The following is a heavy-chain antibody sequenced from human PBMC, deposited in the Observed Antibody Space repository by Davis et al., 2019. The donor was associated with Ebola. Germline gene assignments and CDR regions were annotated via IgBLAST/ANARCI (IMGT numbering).Heavy chain of an antibody. CDR3: VRDAGWQRLDN. Sequence: GESLKISCAASGFTFTSFWMTWVRQAPGKGLEWVAHIKQDGSQKYYVDSVKGRFTISRDNAQTSVSLQMNSLRVEDTGIYYCVRDAGWQRLDNWGQGTLVTASS. CDR2: IKQDGSQK. V-gene: IGHV3-7*01. CDR1: GFTFTSFW. D-gene: IGHD2-15*01. J-gene: IGHJ4*02.